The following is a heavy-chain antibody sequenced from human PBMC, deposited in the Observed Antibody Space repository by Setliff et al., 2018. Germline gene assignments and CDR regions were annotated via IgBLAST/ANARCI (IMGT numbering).Heavy chain of an antibody. CDR3: ARDRREAFDI. V-gene: IGHV4-34*01. CDR1: GGSFSGYY. J-gene: IGHJ3*02. CDR2: INHSGSN. Sequence: PSETLSLTCAVYGGSFSGYYWSWIRQPPGKGLEWIGEINHSGSNHYSPSLESRLTISVDTSKNQFSLKLSSVTAADTAVYYCARDRREAFDIWGQGTMGTV.